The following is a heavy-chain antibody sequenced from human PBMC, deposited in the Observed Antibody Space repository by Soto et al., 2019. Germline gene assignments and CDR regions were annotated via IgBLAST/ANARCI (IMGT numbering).Heavy chain of an antibody. V-gene: IGHV4-34*01. D-gene: IGHD3-22*01. J-gene: IGHJ4*02. Sequence: QVQLQQWGAGLLKPSETLSLTCAVYGGSFSGYYWSWIRQPPGKGLEWLGEINHSGSTNYNPSLKSRVTISVDTSKNQFCLKLSFVTAADTAVYYCARGSGYDDSSGYYPFDYWGQGTLVTVSS. CDR1: GGSFSGYY. CDR3: ARGSGYDDSSGYYPFDY. CDR2: INHSGST.